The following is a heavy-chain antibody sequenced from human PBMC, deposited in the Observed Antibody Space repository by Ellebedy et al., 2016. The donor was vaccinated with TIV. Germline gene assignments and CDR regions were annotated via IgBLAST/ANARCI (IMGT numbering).Heavy chain of an antibody. Sequence: GESLKISCAASGFTFSSFGMNWVRQPSGKGLEWVSSIDSSGTYIYYADSVKGRFTISRDDASNSLYLQMNSLRAEDTAVYYCASLRNDYGDYVNYWGQGTLVTVSS. V-gene: IGHV3-21*01. CDR1: GFTFSSFG. CDR3: ASLRNDYGDYVNY. CDR2: IDSSGTYI. D-gene: IGHD4-17*01. J-gene: IGHJ4*02.